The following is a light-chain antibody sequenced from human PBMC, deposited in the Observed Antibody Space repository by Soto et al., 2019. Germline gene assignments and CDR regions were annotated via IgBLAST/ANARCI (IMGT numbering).Light chain of an antibody. J-gene: IGKJ2*01. Sequence: DIQMTQSPSSLSASVGDRVTITCQASQDISNYLNWYQQKPGKAPKLLIYDASTLKRGVPSRFSGSGSGTDFTFTISSLQPEDIATYYCQQYDNFPYTFGQGTKVDIK. CDR3: QQYDNFPYT. CDR2: DAS. V-gene: IGKV1-33*01. CDR1: QDISNY.